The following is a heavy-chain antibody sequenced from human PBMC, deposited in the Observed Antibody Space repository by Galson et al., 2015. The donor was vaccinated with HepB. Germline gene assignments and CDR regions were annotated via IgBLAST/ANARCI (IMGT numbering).Heavy chain of an antibody. V-gene: IGHV2-5*01. CDR1: GFSLSTSGVG. D-gene: IGHD2-2*01. CDR3: AHPHYCTSAACYGFQH. Sequence: ALVKPTQTLTLTCTFSGFSLSTSGVGVGWIRQPPGKALEWLALIHWNDDKHYSPSLKSRLTITKDTSKNQVVLTMTNMDPVDTATYYCAHPHYCTSAACYGFQHWGQGALVAVSS. J-gene: IGHJ1*01. CDR2: IHWNDDK.